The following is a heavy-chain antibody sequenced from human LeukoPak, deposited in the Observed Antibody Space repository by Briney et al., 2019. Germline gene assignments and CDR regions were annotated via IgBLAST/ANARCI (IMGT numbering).Heavy chain of an antibody. Sequence: ASVKVSCKASGYTFTGYYMHWVRHAPGQRLEWMGRINPNSGGTNYAQKFQGRVTMTRDTSISTAYMELSRLRSDDTAVYYCARDAYYDSSGYYYDYWGQGTLVTVSS. V-gene: IGHV1-2*06. CDR3: ARDAYYDSSGYYYDY. J-gene: IGHJ4*02. D-gene: IGHD3-22*01. CDR1: GYTFTGYY. CDR2: INPNSGGT.